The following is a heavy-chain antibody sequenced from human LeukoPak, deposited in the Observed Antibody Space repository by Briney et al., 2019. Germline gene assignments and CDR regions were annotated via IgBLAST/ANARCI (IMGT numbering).Heavy chain of an antibody. CDR3: AKTLVLLVYAPFDY. CDR1: GFTVSNYA. V-gene: IGHV3-23*01. J-gene: IGHJ4*02. D-gene: IGHD2-8*01. Sequence: GGSLRLSCAASGFTVSNYAMGWVRQAPEKGLEWVSGISGSSGSTYYADSVKGRFTISTDNSKNTLYLQMNSLRAEDTAVYYCAKTLVLLVYAPFDYWGQGTLVTVSS. CDR2: ISGSSGST.